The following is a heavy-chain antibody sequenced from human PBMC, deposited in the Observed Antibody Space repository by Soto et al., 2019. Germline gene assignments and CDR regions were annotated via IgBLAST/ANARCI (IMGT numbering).Heavy chain of an antibody. V-gene: IGHV1-2*04. D-gene: IGHD2-15*01. CDR2: INPNSGGT. Sequence: QVQLVQSGAEVKKPGASVKVSCKASGYTFTGYYMHWVRQAPGQGLEWMGWINPNSGGTNYAQKFQGWVTMTRDKSISTAYMELSRLRSDDTAVYYCARGDYCSGGSCYSNFDYWGQGTLVTVST. CDR1: GYTFTGYY. J-gene: IGHJ4*02. CDR3: ARGDYCSGGSCYSNFDY.